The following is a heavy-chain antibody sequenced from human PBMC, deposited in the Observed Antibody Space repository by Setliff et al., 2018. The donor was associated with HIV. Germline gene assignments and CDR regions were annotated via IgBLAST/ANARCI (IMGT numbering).Heavy chain of an antibody. D-gene: IGHD3-22*01. CDR1: GGSISSTNYF. J-gene: IGHJ4*02. V-gene: IGHV4-39*07. CDR3: ARNYDSVGYYYVDY. CDR2: IYYHGST. Sequence: SETLSLTCTVSGGSISSTNYFWGWIRQPPGKGLEWIGTIYYHGSTYYNPSLKSRVTISVDTSKNQFSLRLNSVTAADTAVYYCARNYDSVGYYYVDYWGQGTLVTVSS.